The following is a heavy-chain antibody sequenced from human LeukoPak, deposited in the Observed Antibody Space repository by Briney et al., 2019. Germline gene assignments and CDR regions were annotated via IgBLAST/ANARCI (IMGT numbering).Heavy chain of an antibody. J-gene: IGHJ4*02. CDR3: ARAAVYRGSSSGWYDY. CDR2: ISYDVSNK. CDR1: GFTFSSYG. D-gene: IGHD6-19*01. Sequence: PGGSLRLSCAASGFTFSSYGMHWVRQAPGKGLEWVALISYDVSNKYCADSVKGRFTISRDNSNNTLYLEMNSLRADDTAVYYCARAAVYRGSSSGWYDYWGQGTLVTVAS. V-gene: IGHV3-30*03.